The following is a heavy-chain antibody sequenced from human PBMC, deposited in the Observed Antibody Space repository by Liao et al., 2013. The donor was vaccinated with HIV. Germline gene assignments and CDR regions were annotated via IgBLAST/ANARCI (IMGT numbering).Heavy chain of an antibody. J-gene: IGHJ3*02. D-gene: IGHD5-24*01. CDR3: ARDRMATIRTFDI. Sequence: QVQLQESGPGVVKPSQTLSLTCSVSGGSMSSYYWNWIRQSAGKGLEWIGRVSHSGSTHYNPSLRTRVMMSIDTSENQFSLKLSSVSTADTAVYYCARDRMATIRTFDIWGQGTMVIVSS. CDR2: VSHSGST. CDR1: GGSMSSYY. V-gene: IGHV4-4*07.